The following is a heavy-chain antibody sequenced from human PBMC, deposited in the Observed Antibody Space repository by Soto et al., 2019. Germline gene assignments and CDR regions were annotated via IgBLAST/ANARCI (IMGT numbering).Heavy chain of an antibody. J-gene: IGHJ6*02. V-gene: IGHV3-30*18. Sequence: GGSLRLSCAASGFTFSSYGMHWVRQAPGKGLEWVAVISYDGSNKYYADSVKGRFTISRDNSKNTLYLQMNSLRAEDTAVYYCAKEYIVVVVAATAGMDVWGQGITVTVSS. D-gene: IGHD2-15*01. CDR1: GFTFSSYG. CDR2: ISYDGSNK. CDR3: AKEYIVVVVAATAGMDV.